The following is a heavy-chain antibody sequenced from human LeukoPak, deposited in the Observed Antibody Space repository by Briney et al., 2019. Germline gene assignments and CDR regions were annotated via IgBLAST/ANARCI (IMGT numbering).Heavy chain of an antibody. CDR3: ARAPKYYYGSGARSWFDP. J-gene: IGHJ5*02. D-gene: IGHD3-10*01. Sequence: ASVKVSCKASGYTFTGYYMHWVRQAPGQGLEWMGWINPNSGGTNYAQKFQGRVTMTRDTSISTAYMELSRLRSDDTAVYYCARAPKYYYGSGARSWFDPWGQGTLVTVSS. V-gene: IGHV1-2*02. CDR2: INPNSGGT. CDR1: GYTFTGYY.